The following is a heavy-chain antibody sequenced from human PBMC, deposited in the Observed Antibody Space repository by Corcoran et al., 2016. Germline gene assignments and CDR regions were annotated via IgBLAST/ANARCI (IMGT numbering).Heavy chain of an antibody. CDR2: IIPIFGTA. CDR3: ARAGDCSSTSCFRGWFDP. Sequence: QVQLVQSGAEVKKPGSSVKVSCKASGGTFSSYAISWVRQTPGQGLEWMGGIIPIFGTANYAQKFQGRVTITADESTSTAYMELSSLRSEDTAGFYCARAGDCSSTSCFRGWFDPWGQGTLVTVSS. D-gene: IGHD2-2*01. J-gene: IGHJ5*02. V-gene: IGHV1-69*01. CDR1: GGTFSSYA.